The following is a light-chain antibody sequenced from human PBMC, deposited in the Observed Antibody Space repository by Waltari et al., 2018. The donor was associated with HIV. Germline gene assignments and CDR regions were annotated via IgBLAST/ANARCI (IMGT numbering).Light chain of an antibody. CDR1: QSLLHSAGRTY. CDR2: EVS. CDR3: MQSIELPPGLT. Sequence: DVVMTRTPLSLSVTPGQPASISCKSSQSLLHSAGRTYLYWYLQKPGQPPQPLIYEVSNRFSGVPDRFSGSVSGTDFTLKISRVQAEDVGVYYCMQSIELPPGLTFGGGTKVEIK. J-gene: IGKJ4*01. V-gene: IGKV2D-29*01.